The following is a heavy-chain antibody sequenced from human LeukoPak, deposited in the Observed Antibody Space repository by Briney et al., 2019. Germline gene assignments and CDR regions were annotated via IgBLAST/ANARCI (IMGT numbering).Heavy chain of an antibody. V-gene: IGHV4-34*01. D-gene: IGHD4-17*01. CDR2: INHSGST. CDR3: ARHTSTTEDAFDI. CDR1: GGSFSGYY. J-gene: IGHJ3*02. Sequence: PSETLSLTCAVYGGSFSGYYWSWIRQPPGKGLEWIGEINHSGSTYYNPSLKSRVTISVDTSKNQFSLKLSSVTAADTAVYYCARHTSTTEDAFDIWGQGTMVTVSS.